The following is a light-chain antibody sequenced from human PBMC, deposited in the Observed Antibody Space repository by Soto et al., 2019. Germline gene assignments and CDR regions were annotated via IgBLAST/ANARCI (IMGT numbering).Light chain of an antibody. CDR2: NNR. J-gene: IGLJ2*01. CDR1: SSNTGAGYD. V-gene: IGLV1-40*01. Sequence: QSVLTQSPSVSGAPGQRVTISCTGSSSNTGAGYDVHWYQQFPGTAPKLLIYNNRNRPSGVPDRFSGSKSGTSASLAITGLQAEDEADYYCQSYDSSLSAVVFGGGTKLTVL. CDR3: QSYDSSLSAVV.